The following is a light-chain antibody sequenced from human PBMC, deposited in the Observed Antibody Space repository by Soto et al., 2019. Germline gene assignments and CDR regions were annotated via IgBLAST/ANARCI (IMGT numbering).Light chain of an antibody. Sequence: EMVMTQSPAILSVSPGESATLCCRAIQSVNSNYLAWYQQHPGQPPRLLIYGISTRATGIPARFSGSGSGTEFSLTISSLQSEDFAVYYCQQYSKWPITFGQGTRL. CDR3: QQYSKWPIT. V-gene: IGKV3-15*01. CDR1: QSVNSN. J-gene: IGKJ5*01. CDR2: GIS.